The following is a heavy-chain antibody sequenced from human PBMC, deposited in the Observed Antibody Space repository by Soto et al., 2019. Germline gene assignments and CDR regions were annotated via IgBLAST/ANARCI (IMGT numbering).Heavy chain of an antibody. CDR3: ARSGSWLVLGMDV. J-gene: IGHJ6*02. CDR2: INHSGST. V-gene: IGHV4-34*01. D-gene: IGHD3-10*01. Sequence: SEWLSLTYADCGGAFSDYYASRIRQPPGKGLEWIGEINHSGSTNYNPSLKSRVTISVDTSKNQFSLKLSSVTAADTAVYYCARSGSWLVLGMDVWGQGTTVT. CDR1: GGAFSDYY.